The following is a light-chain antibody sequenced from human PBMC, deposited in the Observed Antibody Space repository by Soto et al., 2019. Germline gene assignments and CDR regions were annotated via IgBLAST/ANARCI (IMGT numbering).Light chain of an antibody. V-gene: IGLV4-69*01. Sequence: QLVLTQSPSASASLGASVKLTCTLSSGHSNYAIAWHQHQSEKGPRYLMNLNSDGSHSKGDGIPDRFSGSSSGAERYLTISSLESEDEADYYCQTWGSGIVVFGGGTKLTVL. CDR3: QTWGSGIVV. J-gene: IGLJ2*01. CDR2: LNSDGSH. CDR1: SGHSNYA.